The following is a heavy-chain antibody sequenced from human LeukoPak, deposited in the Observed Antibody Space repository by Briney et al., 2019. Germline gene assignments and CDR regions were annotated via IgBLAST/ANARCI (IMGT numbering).Heavy chain of an antibody. Sequence: SETLSLTCVVYGGSFSGYYWSWIRQPPGKGLEWIGEINHSGSTNYNPSLKSRVTISVDTSKNQFSLKLSSVTAADTAVYYCARVSGGNKSPFDYWGQGTLVTVSS. V-gene: IGHV4-34*01. CDR3: ARVSGGNKSPFDY. CDR1: GGSFSGYY. CDR2: INHSGST. D-gene: IGHD4-23*01. J-gene: IGHJ4*02.